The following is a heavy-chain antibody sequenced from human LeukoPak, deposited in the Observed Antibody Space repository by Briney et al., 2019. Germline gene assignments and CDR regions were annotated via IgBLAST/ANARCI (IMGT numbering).Heavy chain of an antibody. D-gene: IGHD3-9*01. Sequence: GGSLRLSCGASGFNIRNFDMNWVRRAPGKGLEWISFMSTSSRTIHYADSVKGRFVMSTDNARDSLYLQMNSLRGEDTAVYYCARAVRVRYYDVLTGQNYYYYMDVWGNGTAVTVSS. CDR2: MSTSSRTI. V-gene: IGHV3-48*01. CDR3: ARAVRVRYYDVLTGQNYYYYMDV. J-gene: IGHJ6*03. CDR1: GFNIRNFD.